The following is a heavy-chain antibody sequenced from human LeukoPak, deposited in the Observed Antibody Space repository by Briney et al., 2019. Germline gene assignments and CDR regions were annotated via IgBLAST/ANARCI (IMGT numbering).Heavy chain of an antibody. V-gene: IGHV4-30-2*01. CDR2: IYHSGST. CDR1: GGSISSGGYY. J-gene: IGHJ3*02. CDR3: ARVSRNHGAFDI. D-gene: IGHD1-14*01. Sequence: SETLSLTCTVSGGSISSGGYYWSWIRQPPGKGLEWIGYIYHSGSTYYNPSLKSRVTISVDRSKNQFSLKLSSVTAADTAVYYWARVSRNHGAFDIWAKGTMVTVSS.